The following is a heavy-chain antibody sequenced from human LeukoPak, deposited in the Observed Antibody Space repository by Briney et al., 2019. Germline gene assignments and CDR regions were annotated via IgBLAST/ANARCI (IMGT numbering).Heavy chain of an antibody. CDR1: GGSISSYY. V-gene: IGHV4-59*01. Sequence: PSETLSLTCTVSGGSISSYYWSWIRQPPGKGLEWIGYIYYSGSTNYNPSLKSRVTISVDTSKNQFSLKLSSVTAADTAVYYCARDKSLIAAAGTGYYYGMDVWGQGTTVTVSS. D-gene: IGHD6-13*01. CDR2: IYYSGST. J-gene: IGHJ6*02. CDR3: ARDKSLIAAAGTGYYYGMDV.